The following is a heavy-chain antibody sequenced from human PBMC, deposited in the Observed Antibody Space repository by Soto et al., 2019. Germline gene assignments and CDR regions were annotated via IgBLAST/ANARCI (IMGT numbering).Heavy chain of an antibody. J-gene: IGHJ4*02. Sequence: SETLSLTCAVSGGSISSSNWWSWVRQPPGKGLEWIGEIYHSGSTNYNPSLKSRVTISVDKSKNQFSLKLSSVTAADTAVYYCARGPPPRLRGYSYGFFDYWGQGTLVTVSS. V-gene: IGHV4-4*02. CDR3: ARGPPPRLRGYSYGFFDY. CDR1: GGSISSSNW. CDR2: IYHSGST. D-gene: IGHD5-18*01.